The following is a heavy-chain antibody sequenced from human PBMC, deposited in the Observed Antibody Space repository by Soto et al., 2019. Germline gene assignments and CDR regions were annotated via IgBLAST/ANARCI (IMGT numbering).Heavy chain of an antibody. Sequence: KPSETLSLTCTVSGGSISSGGYYWSWIRQHPGKGLEWIGYIYYSGSTYYNPSLKSRVAISVDTSKNQFSLKLSSVTAADTAVYYCARVVTIFAGNDAFDIWGQGTMVTVS. CDR2: IYYSGST. D-gene: IGHD3-3*01. CDR1: GGSISSGGYY. V-gene: IGHV4-31*03. CDR3: ARVVTIFAGNDAFDI. J-gene: IGHJ3*02.